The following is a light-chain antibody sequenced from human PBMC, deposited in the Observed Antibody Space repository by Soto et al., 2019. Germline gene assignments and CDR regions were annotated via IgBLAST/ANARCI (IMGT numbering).Light chain of an antibody. CDR3: SSYTSSRTDV. J-gene: IGLJ1*01. CDR1: SSDVGGYNY. V-gene: IGLV2-14*01. CDR2: DVS. Sequence: QSVLTQPASVSGSPGQSTTISCTGTSSDVGGYNYVSWYQQHPGKAPKLMIYDVSNRPSGVSNRFSGSKSGNTASLTISGLQAEDEADYYCSSYTSSRTDVFGTGTKVTVL.